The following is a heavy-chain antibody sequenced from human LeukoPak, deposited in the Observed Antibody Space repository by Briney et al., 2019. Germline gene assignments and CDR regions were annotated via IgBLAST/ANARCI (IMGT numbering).Heavy chain of an antibody. D-gene: IGHD3-10*01. CDR2: IKQDGGEI. J-gene: IGHJ4*02. CDR1: GFTFSSYG. V-gene: IGHV3-7*03. Sequence: GGSLRLSCAASGFTFSSYGMHWVRQAPGKGLEWVANIKQDGGEIYYVDSVKGRFTISRDNAKNSLYLQMNSLRVEDTAVYYCARDSSMLRGPLVIYYFDFWGQGTLVTVSS. CDR3: ARDSSMLRGPLVIYYFDF.